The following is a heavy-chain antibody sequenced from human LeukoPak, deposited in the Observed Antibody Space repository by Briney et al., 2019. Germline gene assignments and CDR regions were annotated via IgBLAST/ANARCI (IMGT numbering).Heavy chain of an antibody. CDR2: IYTSGST. CDR3: ARGAYYGSGSLYFDY. J-gene: IGHJ4*02. D-gene: IGHD3-10*01. CDR1: GGSISSYY. Sequence: PSETLSLTCTVSGGSISSYYWSWIRQPAGKGLEYIGRIYTSGSTHYNPSLKSRVTMSVDTSNNQFSLKLRSVTAADTAVYYCARGAYYGSGSLYFDYWGQGTLVTVSS. V-gene: IGHV4-4*07.